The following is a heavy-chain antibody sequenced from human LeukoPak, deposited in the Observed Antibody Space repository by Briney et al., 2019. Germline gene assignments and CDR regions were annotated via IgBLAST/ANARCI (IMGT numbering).Heavy chain of an antibody. CDR2: IIPIFGTA. J-gene: IGHJ3*02. Sequence: GASVKVSCKASGGTFSSYAISWVRRAPGQGLEWMGGIIPIFGTANYAQKFQGRVTITADESTSTAYMELSSLRSEDTAVYYCASLPPYSNYLFGDAEKDAFDIWGQGTMVTVSS. D-gene: IGHD4-11*01. CDR1: GGTFSSYA. CDR3: ASLPPYSNYLFGDAEKDAFDI. V-gene: IGHV1-69*13.